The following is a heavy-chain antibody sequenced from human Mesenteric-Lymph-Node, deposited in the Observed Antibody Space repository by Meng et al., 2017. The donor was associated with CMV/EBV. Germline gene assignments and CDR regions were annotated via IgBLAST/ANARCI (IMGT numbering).Heavy chain of an antibody. J-gene: IGHJ4*02. CDR3: ARSDSGSYI. CDR1: GGSFSGYY. Sequence: VQLQQWGAGLLKPPEALSLTCAVYGGSFSGYYWSWIRQPPGKGLEWIGEINHSGSTNYNPSLKSRVTISVDTSKNQFSLKLSSVTAADTAVYYCARSDSGSYIRGQGTLVTVSS. V-gene: IGHV4-34*01. CDR2: INHSGST. D-gene: IGHD3-10*01.